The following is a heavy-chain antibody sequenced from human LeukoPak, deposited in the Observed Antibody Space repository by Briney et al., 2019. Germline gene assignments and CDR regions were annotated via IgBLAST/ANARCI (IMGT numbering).Heavy chain of an antibody. D-gene: IGHD1-26*01. CDR3: GAKQSGRFDP. CDR1: GFTFGDYA. V-gene: IGHV3-49*03. Sequence: PGGSLRLSCTASGFTFGDYAMTSFRQAPGKGLEWVGFIRSNAYGGATEYAASVKGRFTISRDDSKSIAYLQMNSLKTEDTAVYYCGAKQSGRFDPWGQGTLVTVSS. CDR2: IRSNAYGGAT. J-gene: IGHJ5*02.